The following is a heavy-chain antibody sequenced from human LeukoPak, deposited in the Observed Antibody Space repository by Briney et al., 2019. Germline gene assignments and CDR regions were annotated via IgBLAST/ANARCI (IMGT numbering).Heavy chain of an antibody. CDR2: ITSDSSYV. CDR3: ARTTGFGDFDY. V-gene: IGHV3-21*01. CDR1: GFTFSSYN. D-gene: IGHD1-1*01. Sequence: GGSLRLSCAASGFTFSSYNMNWVRQAPGKGLEWVSSITSDSSYVFYADSVKGRFTISRDNAENSLYLQMNSLRAEDTAVYYCARTTGFGDFDYWGQGTLVTVSS. J-gene: IGHJ4*02.